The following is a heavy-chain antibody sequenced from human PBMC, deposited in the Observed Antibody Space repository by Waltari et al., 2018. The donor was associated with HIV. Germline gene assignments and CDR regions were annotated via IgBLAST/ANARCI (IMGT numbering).Heavy chain of an antibody. J-gene: IGHJ2*01. Sequence: QVQLQQWGAGLLKPSETLSLTCAVYGGSFSGYYWSWIRQPPGKGLEWIGEINHSGSTNSSPSLKSRVAISVDTSKNPFSLKLGSVTAADTAVYYCARGDFVYRNVDLWGRGTLVTVAS. CDR2: INHSGST. D-gene: IGHD4-4*01. CDR3: ARGDFVYRNVDL. V-gene: IGHV4-34*01. CDR1: GGSFSGYY.